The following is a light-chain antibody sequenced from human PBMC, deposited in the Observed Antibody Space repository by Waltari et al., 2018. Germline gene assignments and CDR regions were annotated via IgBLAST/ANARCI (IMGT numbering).Light chain of an antibody. J-gene: IGKJ1*01. CDR2: AAS. Sequence: IQLTQSPSSLSASVGDRVTITCRVSQGINNYLAWYQQKPGKAPKLLIYAASTLQSGVPSRFSGSGSGTEFTLTISSLQLEDFATYYCQQLNSYQWTFGQGTKVEIK. V-gene: IGKV1-9*01. CDR3: QQLNSYQWT. CDR1: QGINNY.